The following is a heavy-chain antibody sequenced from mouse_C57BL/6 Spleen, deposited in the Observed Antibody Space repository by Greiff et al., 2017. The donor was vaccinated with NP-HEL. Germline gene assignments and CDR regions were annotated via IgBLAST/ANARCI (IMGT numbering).Heavy chain of an antibody. CDR3: AKGTGTAWFAY. V-gene: IGHV5-4*01. CDR2: ISDGGSYT. D-gene: IGHD4-1*01. CDR1: GFTFSSYA. Sequence: EVQGVESGGGLVKPGGSLKLSCAASGFTFSSYAMSWVRQTPEKRLEWVATISDGGSYTYYPDNVKGRFTISRDNAKNNLYLQMSHLKSEDTAMYYCAKGTGTAWFAYWGQGTLVTVSA. J-gene: IGHJ3*01.